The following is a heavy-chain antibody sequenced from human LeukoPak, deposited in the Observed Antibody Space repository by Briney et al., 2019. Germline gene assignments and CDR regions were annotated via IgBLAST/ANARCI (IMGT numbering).Heavy chain of an antibody. V-gene: IGHV3-23*01. CDR1: GFTFSSYA. J-gene: IGHJ4*02. D-gene: IGHD3-3*01. CDR2: ISDSGGST. Sequence: GGSLRLSCAASGFTFSSYAMSWVRQAPGKGLEWVSAISDSGGSTYYADSVKGRFTISRDNSKNALYLQMNSLRAEDTAVYSCAKVSTYYDFWSGYLQYWGQGTLVTVSS. CDR3: AKVSTYYDFWSGYLQY.